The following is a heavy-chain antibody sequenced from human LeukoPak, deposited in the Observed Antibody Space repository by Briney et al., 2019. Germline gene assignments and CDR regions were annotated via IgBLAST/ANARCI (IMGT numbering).Heavy chain of an antibody. CDR1: GFTFSSYA. J-gene: IGHJ4*02. CDR3: ASLGYCSGGSCHRNLDY. V-gene: IGHV3-30-3*01. D-gene: IGHD2-15*01. Sequence: PGGSLRLSCAASGFTFSSYAMHWVRQAPGKGLEWVAVISYDGSNKYYADSVKGRFTISRDNSKNTLYLQMNSLRAEDTAVYYCASLGYCSGGSCHRNLDYWGQGTLVTVSS. CDR2: ISYDGSNK.